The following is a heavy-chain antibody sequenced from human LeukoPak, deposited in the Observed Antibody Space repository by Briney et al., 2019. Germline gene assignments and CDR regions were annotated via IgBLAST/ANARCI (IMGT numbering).Heavy chain of an antibody. CDR1: GYTFTGYY. D-gene: IGHD4-4*01. CDR2: INPNSGGT. Sequence: ASVKVSCKASGYTFTGYYMHWVRQAPGQGLEWMGWINPNSGGTNYAQKFQGRVTMTRDTSISTAYMELSRLRSDDTAVYYCAREFSNYLYYFDYWGQGTLVTVSS. J-gene: IGHJ4*02. V-gene: IGHV1-2*02. CDR3: AREFSNYLYYFDY.